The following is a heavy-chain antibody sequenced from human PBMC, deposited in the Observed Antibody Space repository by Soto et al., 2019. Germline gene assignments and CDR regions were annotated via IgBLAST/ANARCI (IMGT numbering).Heavy chain of an antibody. CDR1: GGSISSGGYS. J-gene: IGHJ3*02. Sequence: QLQLQESGSGLVKPSQTLSLTCAVSGGSISSGGYSWSWIRQPPGKGLEWIGYIYHSGSTYYNPSLKSRVTISVDRSKNQFSLKLSSVTAADTAVYYRATLGDSSGYDAFDIWGQGTMVTVSS. V-gene: IGHV4-30-2*01. CDR3: ATLGDSSGYDAFDI. D-gene: IGHD3-22*01. CDR2: IYHSGST.